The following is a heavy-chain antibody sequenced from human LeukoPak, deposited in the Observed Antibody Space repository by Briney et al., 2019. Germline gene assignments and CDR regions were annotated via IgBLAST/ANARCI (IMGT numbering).Heavy chain of an antibody. CDR3: ARGGMATITVIDY. D-gene: IGHD5-12*01. CDR1: GGSFSGYY. CDR2: INHSGST. Sequence: SETLSLTCAVYGGSFSGYYWSWIRQPPGKGLEWIGEINHSGSTNYNPSLKSRVTISVDTSKNQFSLKLSSVTAADTAVYYCARGGMATITVIDYWGQGTLVTVSS. V-gene: IGHV4-34*01. J-gene: IGHJ4*02.